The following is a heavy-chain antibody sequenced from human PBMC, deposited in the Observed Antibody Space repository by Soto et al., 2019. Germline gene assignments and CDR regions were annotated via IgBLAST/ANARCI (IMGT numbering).Heavy chain of an antibody. CDR1: GGSVSSGGYY. CDR2: IYYSGST. V-gene: IGHV4-31*03. Sequence: QVQLQESGPGLVKPSQTLSLTCTVSGGSVSSGGYYWSWIRQHPGKGLEWIGYIYYSGSTYYNPSRKSRVTISLDTYKNHFSLKVSTVTAPDTPVYYCVSGYSLSDTYFDDWGQGTLVTVSS. D-gene: IGHD6-13*01. CDR3: VSGYSLSDTYFDD. J-gene: IGHJ4*02.